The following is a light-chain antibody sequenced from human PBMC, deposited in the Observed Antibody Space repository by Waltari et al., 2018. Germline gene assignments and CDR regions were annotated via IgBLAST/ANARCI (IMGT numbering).Light chain of an antibody. Sequence: DIQITQSPSSLSASVGDRVTITCRASQSISSYLNWYQQKPGKAPKLLIYAASSLQSGVPSRFSGSGSVTDFTLTISSLQPEDFATYYCQQSYNTPQTFGQGTKVEIK. CDR2: AAS. CDR3: QQSYNTPQT. V-gene: IGKV1-39*01. J-gene: IGKJ2*01. CDR1: QSISSY.